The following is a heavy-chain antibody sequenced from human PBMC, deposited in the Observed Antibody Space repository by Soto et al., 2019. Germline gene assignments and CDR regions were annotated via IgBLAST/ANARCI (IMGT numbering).Heavy chain of an antibody. CDR1: GFTFSSYA. CDR2: ISGSGGST. V-gene: IGHV3-23*01. Sequence: GGSLRLACAASGFTFSSYAMSWVRQAPGKGLEWVSAISGSGGSTYYADSVKGRFTISRDNSKNTLYLQMNSLRAEDTAVYYCAKDAGYYDILTGYYTFGPFDYWGQGTLVTVSS. J-gene: IGHJ4*02. CDR3: AKDAGYYDILTGYYTFGPFDY. D-gene: IGHD3-9*01.